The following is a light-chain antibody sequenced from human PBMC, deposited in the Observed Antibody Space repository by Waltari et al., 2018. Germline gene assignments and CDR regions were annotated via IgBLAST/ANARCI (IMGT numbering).Light chain of an antibody. Sequence: TCLASQSVTTYLNWYQQKPGKAPNLLISATSILQSGVPSRFSGSGSGTDFTLTISSLQPEDFATYYCQQSRTAPLTFGGGTKVEIK. J-gene: IGKJ4*01. CDR3: QQSRTAPLT. CDR1: QSVTTY. V-gene: IGKV1-39*01. CDR2: ATS.